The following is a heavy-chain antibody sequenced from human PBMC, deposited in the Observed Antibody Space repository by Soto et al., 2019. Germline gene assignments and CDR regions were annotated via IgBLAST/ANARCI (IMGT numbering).Heavy chain of an antibody. D-gene: IGHD3-10*01. Sequence: SETLSLTCTVSGGSISSYYWSWIRQPPGKGLEWIGYIYYSGSTNYNPSLKSRVTISVDTSKNQFSLKLSSVTAADTAVYYCARASYYYGSGSYCFDYWGQGTLVTVPS. V-gene: IGHV4-59*01. CDR3: ARASYYYGSGSYCFDY. CDR2: IYYSGST. J-gene: IGHJ4*02. CDR1: GGSISSYY.